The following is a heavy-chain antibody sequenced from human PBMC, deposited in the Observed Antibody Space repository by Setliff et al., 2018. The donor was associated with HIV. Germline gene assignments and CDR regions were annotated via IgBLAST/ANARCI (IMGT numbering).Heavy chain of an antibody. J-gene: IGHJ4*02. CDR3: ARSRRYCSGGSCGDGFFDY. V-gene: IGHV4-4*08. Sequence: LSLTCTVPGDSISTYCWIWIRQPPGKGLEWIGNIYTSGSTNYNPSLKSRVTISVDTSKNQFSLKLSSVTAADTAVYYCARSRRYCSGGSCGDGFFDYWGQGTLVTVSS. CDR2: IYTSGST. D-gene: IGHD2-15*01. CDR1: GDSISTYC.